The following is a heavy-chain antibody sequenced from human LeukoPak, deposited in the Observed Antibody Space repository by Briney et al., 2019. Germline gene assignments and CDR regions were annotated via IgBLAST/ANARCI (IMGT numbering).Heavy chain of an antibody. CDR2: IYPGDSDT. D-gene: IGHD3-22*01. J-gene: IGHJ4*02. Sequence: GESLKISCKGSGYSFTSYWIGWVRQMPGKGLEWMGIIYPGDSDTRYRPSFQGQVTISADKSISTAYLQWSSLKASDTAMYYCARAYDSSGYIDGIAFDYWGQGTLVTVSS. V-gene: IGHV5-51*01. CDR3: ARAYDSSGYIDGIAFDY. CDR1: GYSFTSYW.